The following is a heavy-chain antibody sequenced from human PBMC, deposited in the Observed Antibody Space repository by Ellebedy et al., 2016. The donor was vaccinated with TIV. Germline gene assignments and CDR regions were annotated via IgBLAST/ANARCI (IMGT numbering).Heavy chain of an antibody. J-gene: IGHJ6*03. Sequence: GGSLRLXXAASGFRFSSYGMHWVRQAPGKGLEWVAVISSDGSDKYYADSVKGRFTISRDNSKNTLYLQINTLRAEDTAVYYCARVGKRGYYYMDVWGKGTTVTVSS. V-gene: IGHV3-30*03. CDR1: GFRFSSYG. CDR3: ARVGKRGYYYMDV. CDR2: ISSDGSDK. D-gene: IGHD3-10*01.